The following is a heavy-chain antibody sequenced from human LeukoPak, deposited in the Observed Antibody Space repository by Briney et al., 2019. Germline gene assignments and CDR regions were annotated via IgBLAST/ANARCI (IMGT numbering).Heavy chain of an antibody. CDR1: GFTFSSYA. V-gene: IGHV3-30*02. Sequence: GGSLRLSCAASGFTFSSYAMHWVRQAPGKGLEWVAFIRYDGSNKYYADSVKGRFTISRDNSKNTLYLQMNSLRAEDTAVYYCATYGYGEVNPWGQGTLVTVSS. D-gene: IGHD4-17*01. CDR3: ATYGYGEVNP. CDR2: IRYDGSNK. J-gene: IGHJ5*02.